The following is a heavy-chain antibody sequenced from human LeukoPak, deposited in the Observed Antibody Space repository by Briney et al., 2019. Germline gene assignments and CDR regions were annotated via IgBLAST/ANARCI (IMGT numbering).Heavy chain of an antibody. J-gene: IGHJ6*02. Sequence: SETLSLTCTVSGGSISSYYWSRIRQPPGKGLEWIGYIYYSGSTNYNPSLKSRVTISVDTSKNQFSLKLSSVTAADTAVYYCARHPGAAAVSWATLYYGMDVWGQGTTVTVSS. D-gene: IGHD6-13*01. CDR3: ARHPGAAAVSWATLYYGMDV. CDR2: IYYSGST. V-gene: IGHV4-59*08. CDR1: GGSISSYY.